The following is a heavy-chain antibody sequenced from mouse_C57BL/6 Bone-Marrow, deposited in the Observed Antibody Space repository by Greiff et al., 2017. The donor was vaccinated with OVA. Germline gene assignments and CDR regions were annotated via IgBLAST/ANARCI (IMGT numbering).Heavy chain of an antibody. Sequence: VQLQQSGPGLVQPSQSLSITCTVSGFSLTSYGVHWVRQSPGKGLEWLGVIWSGGSTDYNAAFISRLSISKDKSKSQVFFKMNSLQADDTAIYYCASMVTRAYWGQGTLVTVSA. V-gene: IGHV2-2*01. CDR1: GFSLTSYG. CDR3: ASMVTRAY. J-gene: IGHJ3*01. D-gene: IGHD2-2*01. CDR2: IWSGGST.